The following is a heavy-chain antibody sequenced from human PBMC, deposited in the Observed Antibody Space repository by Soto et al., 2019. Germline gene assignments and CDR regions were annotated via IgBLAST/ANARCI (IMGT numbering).Heavy chain of an antibody. D-gene: IGHD3-16*01. J-gene: IGHJ4*02. CDR1: GFTFTNAW. Sequence: EVQLVVSGGGLVEPGGSLRLSSAASGFTFTNAWLNWVRKAPGKGLVWVGRIKRKTDGGTTDYAAPVKGRFTISRDDSENTVYLQMNSLKTEDTAVYYCAADLPDWGAYAFDYWGQGTLVTVSS. CDR3: AADLPDWGAYAFDY. CDR2: IKRKTDGGTT. V-gene: IGHV3-15*07.